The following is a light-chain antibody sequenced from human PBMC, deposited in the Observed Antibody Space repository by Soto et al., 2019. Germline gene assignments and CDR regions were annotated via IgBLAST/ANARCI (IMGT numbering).Light chain of an antibody. J-gene: IGKJ1*01. Sequence: EIVLTHSPGTLSFSPLEIATLSCSSRQSVSSSYLAWYQQKPGQAPRLLIFGASSRASGIPERFSGSGSGPDFTLTISRLEPEDFAVYYCQKYQNTPRKFGQGTKVDIK. CDR2: GAS. CDR1: QSVSSSY. CDR3: QKYQNTPRK. V-gene: IGKV3-20*01.